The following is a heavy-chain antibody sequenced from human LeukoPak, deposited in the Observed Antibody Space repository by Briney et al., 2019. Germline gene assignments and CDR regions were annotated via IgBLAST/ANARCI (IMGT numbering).Heavy chain of an antibody. D-gene: IGHD2-2*01. Sequence: SETLSLTCAVYGGSFSGYYWSWIRQPPGKGLEWIGEINHSGSTNYNPSLKSRVTISVDTSKNQFSLKLSSVTAADTAVYYCASLGYCSSTSYYALDYWGQGTLVTVSS. CDR1: GGSFSGYY. CDR3: ASLGYCSSTSYYALDY. J-gene: IGHJ4*02. V-gene: IGHV4-34*01. CDR2: INHSGST.